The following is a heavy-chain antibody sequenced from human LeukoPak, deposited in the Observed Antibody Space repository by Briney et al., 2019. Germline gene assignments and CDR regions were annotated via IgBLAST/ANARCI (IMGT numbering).Heavy chain of an antibody. CDR3: AKEEEYCSSTSCYEVY. CDR1: GFTFSSYA. V-gene: IGHV3-23*01. J-gene: IGHJ4*02. Sequence: PGGSLSLSCAASGFTFSSYALSGVRQPPGKGLKWVPAISGSGGSTYYADSVKGRFTISRDNSKNTLYLQMNSLRAEDTAVYYCAKEEEYCSSTSCYEVYWGQGTLVTVSS. CDR2: ISGSGGST. D-gene: IGHD2-2*01.